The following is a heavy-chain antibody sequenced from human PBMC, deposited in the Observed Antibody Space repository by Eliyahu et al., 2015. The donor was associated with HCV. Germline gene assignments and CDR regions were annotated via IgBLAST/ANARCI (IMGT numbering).Heavy chain of an antibody. J-gene: IGHJ4*02. CDR3: AIVTGYSSSWYAGY. CDR2: ISGSGGST. D-gene: IGHD6-13*01. CDR1: GFTFSSYA. Sequence: EVQLLESGGGLVQPGGSLRLSCAASGFTFSSYAMSWVRQAPGKGLEWVSAISGSGGSTYYADSVKGRFTISXDNSKNTLYLQMNSLRAEDTAVYYCAIVTGYSSSWYAGYWGQGTLVTVSS. V-gene: IGHV3-23*01.